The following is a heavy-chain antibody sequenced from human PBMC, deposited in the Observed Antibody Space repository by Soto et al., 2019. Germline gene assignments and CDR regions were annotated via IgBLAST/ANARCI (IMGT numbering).Heavy chain of an antibody. CDR1: GYTFTSYG. CDR2: ISAYNGNT. CDR3: SKNGTTWFDY. J-gene: IGHJ4*02. V-gene: IGHV1-18*01. Sequence: ASVKVSCKASGYTFTSYGISWVRQAPGQGLEWMGWISAYNGNTKYAQNLQGRVTMTTDTSTSTAYMELRGLRSDDTAMYYCSKNGTTWFDYWGQGTLVTVSS. D-gene: IGHD1-1*01.